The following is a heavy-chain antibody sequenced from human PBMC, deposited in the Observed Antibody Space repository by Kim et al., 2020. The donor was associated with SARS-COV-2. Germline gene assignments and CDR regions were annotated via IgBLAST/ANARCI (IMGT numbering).Heavy chain of an antibody. Sequence: GGSLRLSCAASGFIFSSYEMIWVRQAPGKGPEWVSYISSSGEIVTYAESVKGRFTISRDSARISLYLQMNSLRGEDTAIYYCTRWHHEGTAFYGLDVWGQGAAVTVSS. CDR2: ISSSGEIV. CDR3: TRWHHEGTAFYGLDV. V-gene: IGHV3-48*03. D-gene: IGHD2-21*02. CDR1: GFIFSSYE. J-gene: IGHJ6*02.